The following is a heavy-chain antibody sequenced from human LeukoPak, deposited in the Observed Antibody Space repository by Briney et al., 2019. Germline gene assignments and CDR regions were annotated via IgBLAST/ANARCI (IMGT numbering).Heavy chain of an antibody. CDR1: GFTFSSYE. Sequence: GGSLRLSCAASGFTFSSYEMNWVRQAPGKGLEWVSYISSSGSTIYYADSVKGRFTISRDNAKNSLYLQMNSLRAEDTAVYYCARPIAAGGFDIWGQGAMVTVSS. V-gene: IGHV3-48*03. CDR2: ISSSGSTI. CDR3: ARPIAAGGFDI. J-gene: IGHJ3*02. D-gene: IGHD6-13*01.